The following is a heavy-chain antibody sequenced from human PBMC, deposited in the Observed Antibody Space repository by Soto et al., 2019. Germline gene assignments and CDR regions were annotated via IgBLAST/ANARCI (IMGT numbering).Heavy chain of an antibody. CDR3: ARALTIFGVVISFDI. V-gene: IGHV1-8*01. D-gene: IGHD3-3*01. CDR1: GYTFTSYD. CDR2: MNPNSGNT. Sequence: ASVKASCKASGYTFTSYDINWVRQATGQGLEWMGWMNPNSGNTGYAQKFQGRVTMTRNTSISTAYMELSSLRSEDTAVYYCARALTIFGVVISFDIWGQGTMVTVSS. J-gene: IGHJ3*02.